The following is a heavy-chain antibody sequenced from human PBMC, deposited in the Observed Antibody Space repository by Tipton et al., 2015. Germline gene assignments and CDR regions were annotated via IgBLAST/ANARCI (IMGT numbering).Heavy chain of an antibody. V-gene: IGHV3-9*01. CDR1: GFTFDDYA. Sequence: SLRLSCAASGFTFDDYAMHWVRQAPGKGLEWVSGISWNSGRIDYADSVKGRFTISRDNAKNSLYLQMISLRAEDTALYYCAKVNYYHAFDIWGQGTMVAVPA. D-gene: IGHD3-22*01. CDR2: ISWNSGRI. J-gene: IGHJ3*02. CDR3: AKVNYYHAFDI.